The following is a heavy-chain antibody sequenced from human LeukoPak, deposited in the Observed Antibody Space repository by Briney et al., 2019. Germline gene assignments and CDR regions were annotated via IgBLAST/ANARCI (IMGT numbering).Heavy chain of an antibody. V-gene: IGHV3-74*01. CDR1: GFTFSNAW. D-gene: IGHD4-17*01. CDR2: INSDGSST. J-gene: IGHJ4*02. CDR3: ARVGRTVTYSFDY. Sequence: GGSLRLSCAASGFTFSNAWMSWVRQAPGKGLVWVSRINSDGSSTSYADSVKGRFTISRDNAKNTLYLQMNSLRAEDTAVYYCARVGRTVTYSFDYWGQGTLVSVSS.